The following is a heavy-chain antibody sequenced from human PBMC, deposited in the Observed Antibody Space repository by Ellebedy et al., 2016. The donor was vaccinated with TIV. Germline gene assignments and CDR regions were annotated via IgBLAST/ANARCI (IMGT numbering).Heavy chain of an antibody. CDR2: IYHSGST. Sequence: SETLSLXXAVSGGSISSSNWWSWVRQPPGKGLEWIGEIYHSGSTNYNPALKSRVSISVDTSKNQFSLNLSSLTAADTAVYYCGAGPSTLRPFDYWGQGTLVTVSS. CDR3: GAGPSTLRPFDY. J-gene: IGHJ4*02. CDR1: GGSISSSNW. D-gene: IGHD2/OR15-2a*01. V-gene: IGHV4-4*02.